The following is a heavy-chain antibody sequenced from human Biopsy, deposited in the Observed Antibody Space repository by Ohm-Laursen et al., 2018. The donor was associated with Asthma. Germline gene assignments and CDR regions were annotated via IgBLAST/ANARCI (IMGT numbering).Heavy chain of an antibody. CDR3: ARKAGSCISRTCYSLDF. CDR2: INSVFGTT. J-gene: IGHJ4*02. V-gene: IGHV1-69*13. D-gene: IGHD2-2*01. CDR1: GGTFNTYV. Sequence: VKISCKSLGGTFNTYVIGWVRQAPGQGLEWMGGINSVFGTTTYPQKFQDRVTITADDSTSTVYMELSSLRSEDTAVYYCARKAGSCISRTCYSLDFWGQGTLVNVSS.